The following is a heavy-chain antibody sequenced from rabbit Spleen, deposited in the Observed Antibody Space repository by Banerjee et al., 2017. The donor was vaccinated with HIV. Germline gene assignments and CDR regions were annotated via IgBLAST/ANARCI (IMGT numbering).Heavy chain of an antibody. V-gene: IGHV1S40*01. CDR2: IYAGSSGGT. CDR3: ARDEDVRGAWFGL. J-gene: IGHJ4*01. CDR1: GFSFNSGYD. Sequence: QSLEESGGGLVKPGASLTLTCKASGFSFNSGYDMCWVRQAPGKGLEWIACIYAGSSGGTYSATWAKGRFTISKTSSTTVTLQMTSLAAADTATYFCARDEDVRGAWFGLWGQGTLVTVS. D-gene: IGHD1-1*01.